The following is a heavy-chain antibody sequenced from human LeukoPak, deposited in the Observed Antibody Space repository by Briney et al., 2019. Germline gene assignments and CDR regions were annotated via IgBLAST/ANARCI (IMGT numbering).Heavy chain of an antibody. D-gene: IGHD2-21*02. CDR2: INPNSGGT. J-gene: IGHJ6*02. CDR3: ATLAYCGGDCYSGTPYYYYGMDV. V-gene: IGHV1-2*02. CDR1: GYTFTGYY. Sequence: GASVKVSCKASGYTFTGYYMHWVRQAPGQGLEWMGWINPNSGGTNYVQKFQGRVTMTRDTSISTAYMELSRLRSDDTAVYYCATLAYCGGDCYSGTPYYYYGMDVWGQGTTVTVSS.